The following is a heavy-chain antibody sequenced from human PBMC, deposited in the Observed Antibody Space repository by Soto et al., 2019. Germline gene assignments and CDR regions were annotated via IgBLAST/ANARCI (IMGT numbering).Heavy chain of an antibody. J-gene: IGHJ3*02. CDR2: INPNSGGT. CDR1: GYTFTGYY. CDR3: ARAFDIAAAGLSAAFDI. Sequence: ASVKVSCKASGYTFTGYYMHWVRQAPGQGLEWMGWINPNSGGTNYAQKFQGWVTMTRETSISTAYMELGRLRSDDTAVYYCARAFDIAAAGLSAAFDIWGQGTMVTVSS. V-gene: IGHV1-2*04. D-gene: IGHD6-13*01.